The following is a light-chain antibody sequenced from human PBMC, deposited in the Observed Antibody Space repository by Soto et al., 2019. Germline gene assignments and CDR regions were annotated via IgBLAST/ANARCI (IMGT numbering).Light chain of an antibody. J-gene: IGKJ5*01. V-gene: IGKV3-15*01. CDR2: GAS. CDR1: QSVGSN. Sequence: ETVLTQSPGTLSLSPGERATLSCRASQSVGSNLAWYQQKPGQAPRLLIYGASTRATGIPARFSGSGSGTEFTLTISSLQSEDFALYYCQQYNNWPPVTFGQGTRLEIK. CDR3: QQYNNWPPVT.